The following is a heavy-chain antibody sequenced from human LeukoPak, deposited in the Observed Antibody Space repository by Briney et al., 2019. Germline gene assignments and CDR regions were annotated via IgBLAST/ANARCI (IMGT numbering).Heavy chain of an antibody. CDR3: GKTLRYFDWPPEGDY. CDR1: GFTFSSYA. J-gene: IGHJ4*02. V-gene: IGHV3-23*01. Sequence: PGGSLRLSCAASGFTFSSYAMSWVRQAPGKGLEWVSAISGSGGSTYYADSVKGRFTISRDNSKNTLYLQMNSLRAEDTAVYYCGKTLRYFDWPPEGDYWGQGTLVTVSS. CDR2: ISGSGGST. D-gene: IGHD3-9*01.